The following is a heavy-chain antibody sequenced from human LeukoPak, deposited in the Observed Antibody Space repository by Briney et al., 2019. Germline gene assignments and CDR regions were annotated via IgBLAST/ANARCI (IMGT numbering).Heavy chain of an antibody. J-gene: IGHJ4*02. CDR1: GFTFSDYY. CDR3: ARAGTVTYYYDSSGYYYGY. D-gene: IGHD3-22*01. V-gene: IGHV3-11*01. CDR2: ISSSGSTI. Sequence: GGSLRPSCAASGFTFSDYYMSWIRQAPGKGLEWVSYISSSGSTIYYADSVKGRFTISRDNAKNSLYLQMNSLRAEDTAVYYCARAGTVTYYYDSSGYYYGYWGQGTLVTVSS.